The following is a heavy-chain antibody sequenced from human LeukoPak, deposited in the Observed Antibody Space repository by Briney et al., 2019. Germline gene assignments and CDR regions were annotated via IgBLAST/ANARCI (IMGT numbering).Heavy chain of an antibody. CDR1: GDSISSYH. CDR2: IYISGST. D-gene: IGHD3-22*01. V-gene: IGHV4-59*01. Sequence: SETLSLTCTVSGDSISSYHWSWIRQPPGKGLEWIGYIYISGSTNYNPSLKSRVTISVDTSKNQFSLKLSSVTAADTAVYYCARDMGDSSGYYYVYAFDIWGQGTMVTVSS. J-gene: IGHJ3*02. CDR3: ARDMGDSSGYYYVYAFDI.